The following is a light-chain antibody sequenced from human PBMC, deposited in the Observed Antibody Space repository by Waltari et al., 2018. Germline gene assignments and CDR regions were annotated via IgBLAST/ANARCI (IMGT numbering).Light chain of an antibody. J-gene: IGLJ1*01. Sequence: QSALTQFASVSGSPGQSITISCTGTSSDVGGYNLVSWYQQHPGRAPKLIIYDVTKRPSGVSNRCSGSKSGNTASLTISGLQAEDEADYYCCSFAGSISVFTVFGTGTTVTVL. CDR1: SSDVGGYNL. CDR3: CSFAGSISVFTV. V-gene: IGLV2-23*02. CDR2: DVT.